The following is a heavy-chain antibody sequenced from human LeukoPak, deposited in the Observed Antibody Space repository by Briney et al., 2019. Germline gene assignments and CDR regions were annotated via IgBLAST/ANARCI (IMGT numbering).Heavy chain of an antibody. CDR1: GYTLTELS. D-gene: IGHD2/OR15-2a*01. J-gene: IGHJ3*02. CDR3: ATGGWDVLLGAFDI. V-gene: IGHV1-24*01. CDR2: FDPQDGET. Sequence: GASVKVSCKVSGYTLTELSMHWVRQAPGKGHEWMGGFDPQDGETIYAQKFQGRVTMTEDTSTDTAYMELSSLRSEDTAVYYCATGGWDVLLGAFDIWGQGTMVTVSS.